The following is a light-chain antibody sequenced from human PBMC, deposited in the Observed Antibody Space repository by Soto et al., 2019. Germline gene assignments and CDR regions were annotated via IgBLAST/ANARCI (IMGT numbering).Light chain of an antibody. CDR1: QSIRYY. Sequence: DIQLTQSPPTLSASVGDRVTITCRASQSIRYYLAWYQQMPGKAPKLLIYGASSLKSGVPSRCSGSGSGTEFTLTISSLQPDDFATYFCQHHNSYSQTFGQGTKVEIK. CDR2: GAS. V-gene: IGKV1-5*01. J-gene: IGKJ1*01. CDR3: QHHNSYSQT.